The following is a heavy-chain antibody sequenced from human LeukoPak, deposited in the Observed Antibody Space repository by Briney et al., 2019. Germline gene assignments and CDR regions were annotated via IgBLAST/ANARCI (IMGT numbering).Heavy chain of an antibody. D-gene: IGHD6-6*01. J-gene: IGHJ4*02. Sequence: GGSLRLSCAASGFTFSSYEMHWVRRAPGRGLEWVSYISSSGSTIYYADSVKGRFTISRDNAKNSLYLQMNSLRAEDTAVYYCARGRIAAPNLLSYWGQGTLVTVSS. CDR3: ARGRIAAPNLLSY. CDR1: GFTFSSYE. V-gene: IGHV3-48*03. CDR2: ISSSGSTI.